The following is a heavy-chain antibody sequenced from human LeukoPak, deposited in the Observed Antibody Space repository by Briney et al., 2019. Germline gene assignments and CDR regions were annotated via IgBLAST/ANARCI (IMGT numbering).Heavy chain of an antibody. V-gene: IGHV3-30*02. CDR1: GFTFSSYG. CDR3: AKDRIFGVVIGPLSFDP. Sequence: GGSLRLSCAASGFTFSSYGMHWVRQAPGKGLEWVAFIRYDGSNKYYADSVKGRFTISRDNSKNTLYLQMNSLRAEDTAVYYCAKDRIFGVVIGPLSFDPWGQGTLVTVSS. D-gene: IGHD3-3*02. CDR2: IRYDGSNK. J-gene: IGHJ5*02.